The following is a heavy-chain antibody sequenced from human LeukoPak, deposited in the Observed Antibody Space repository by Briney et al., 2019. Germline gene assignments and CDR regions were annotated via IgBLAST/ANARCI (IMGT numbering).Heavy chain of an antibody. D-gene: IGHD6-13*01. CDR1: GFTFSGYA. V-gene: IGHV3-23*01. CDR3: AKDQGGSWYNLPTSFDP. J-gene: IGHJ5*02. Sequence: QAGGSLRLSCAASGFTFSGYAMSWVRQAPGKGLEWVSAISGSGGSTYYADSVKGRFTISRDNSKNTLYLQMNSLRAEDTAVYYCAKDQGGSWYNLPTSFDPWGQGTLVTVSS. CDR2: ISGSGGST.